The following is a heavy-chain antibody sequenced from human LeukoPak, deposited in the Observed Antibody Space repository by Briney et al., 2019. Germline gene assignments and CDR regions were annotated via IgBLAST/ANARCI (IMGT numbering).Heavy chain of an antibody. CDR2: MNPNSGNT. CDR3: ARGRGYCSSTSCSGIAFDI. D-gene: IGHD2-2*01. V-gene: IGHV1-8*01. J-gene: IGHJ3*02. CDR1: GYTFTSYG. Sequence: ASVKISCKASGYTFTSYGINWVRQATGQGLEWMGWMNPNSGNTGYAQKFQGRVTMTRNTSISTAYMELSSLRSEDTAVYYCARGRGYCSSTSCSGIAFDIWGQGTMVTVSS.